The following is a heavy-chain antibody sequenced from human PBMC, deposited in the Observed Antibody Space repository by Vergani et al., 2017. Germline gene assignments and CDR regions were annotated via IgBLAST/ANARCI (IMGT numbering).Heavy chain of an antibody. Sequence: EVQLVQSGAEVKKPGATVKISCKVSGYTFTDYYMHWVQQAPGKGLEWMGLVDPEDGETIYAEKFQGRVTITADTSTDTAYMELRSLRSEDTAVYYCATGVVGGSFTRPYYYYYGMDVWGQGTTVTVSS. J-gene: IGHJ6*02. CDR1: GYTFTDYY. V-gene: IGHV1-69-2*01. CDR2: VDPEDGET. D-gene: IGHD1-26*01. CDR3: ATGVVGGSFTRPYYYYYGMDV.